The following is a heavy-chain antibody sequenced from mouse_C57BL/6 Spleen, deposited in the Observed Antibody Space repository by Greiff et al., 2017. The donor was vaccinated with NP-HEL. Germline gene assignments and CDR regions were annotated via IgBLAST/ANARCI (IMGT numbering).Heavy chain of an antibody. CDR2: IDPSDSYT. CDR1: GYTFTSYW. CDR3: ATYGNYPYYFDY. J-gene: IGHJ2*01. D-gene: IGHD2-1*01. Sequence: QVQLQQPGAELVMPGASVKLSCKASGYTFTSYWMHWVKQRPGQGLEWIGEIDPSDSYTNYNQKFKGKSTLTVDKSSSTAHMQLSSLTSEGSAVYYCATYGNYPYYFDYWGQGTTLTVSS. V-gene: IGHV1-69*01.